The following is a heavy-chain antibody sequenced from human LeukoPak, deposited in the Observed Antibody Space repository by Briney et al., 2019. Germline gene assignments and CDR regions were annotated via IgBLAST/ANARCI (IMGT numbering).Heavy chain of an antibody. V-gene: IGHV1-24*01. CDR1: GYSLTELS. CDR2: FDPDNGEI. J-gene: IGHJ4*02. D-gene: IGHD2-2*01. Sequence: ASVKVSCKVSGYSLTELSIHWVRQAPGEGLEWMGGFDPDNGEIIYTEQFQGRVTLTEDTSTDTAYMELSSLRSEDTAVYYCATLTERYCSSITCLSDYWGQGTLVTVSS. CDR3: ATLTERYCSSITCLSDY.